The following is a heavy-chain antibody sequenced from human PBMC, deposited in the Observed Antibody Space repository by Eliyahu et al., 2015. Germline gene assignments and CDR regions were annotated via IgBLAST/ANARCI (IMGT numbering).Heavy chain of an antibody. Sequence: QVQLQESGPGLVKPSQTLSLTCTVSXASINRGTFYWSWIRQPPGKALEWIGYIHYSGSTYYNPSLKSRVIVSVDTSKNQFSLKLSSVTAADTAMYYCARGITSDLPKDDAFDIWGQGTMVTVSS. J-gene: IGHJ3*02. CDR3: ARGITSDLPKDDAFDI. V-gene: IGHV4-31*03. CDR2: IHYSGST. D-gene: IGHD1-14*01. CDR1: XASINRGTFY.